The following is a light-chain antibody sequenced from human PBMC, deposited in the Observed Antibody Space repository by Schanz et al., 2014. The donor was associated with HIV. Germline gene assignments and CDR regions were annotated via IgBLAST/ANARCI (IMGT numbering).Light chain of an antibody. CDR1: QDIDNY. CDR3: HQHDNLPLT. J-gene: IGKJ4*01. Sequence: DIQMTQSPSSLSASVGDRVTITCQASQDIDNYLNWYQQKPGKAPKLLIYDASNLETGVPSRFSGSGSGTDFTSTISSLQPEDIATYYCHQHDNLPLTFGGGTKVEIK. CDR2: DAS. V-gene: IGKV1-33*01.